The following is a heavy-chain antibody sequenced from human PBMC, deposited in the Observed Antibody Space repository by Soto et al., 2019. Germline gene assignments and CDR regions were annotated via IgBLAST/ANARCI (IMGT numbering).Heavy chain of an antibody. D-gene: IGHD3-22*01. J-gene: IGHJ4*02. V-gene: IGHV3-23*01. CDR1: GFTFSSYA. CDR3: AKPEDYYDSSGYLEYYFDY. CDR2: ISGSGGST. Sequence: GGSLRLSCAASGFTFSSYAMSWVRQAPGKGLEWVSAISGSGGSTYYADSVKGRFTISRDNSKNTLYLQMNSLRAEDTAVYYCAKPEDYYDSSGYLEYYFDYWGQGTLVTVSS.